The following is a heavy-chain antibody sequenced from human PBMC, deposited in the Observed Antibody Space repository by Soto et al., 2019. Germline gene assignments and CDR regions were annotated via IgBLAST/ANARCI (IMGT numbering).Heavy chain of an antibody. CDR2: ISYDGSNK. D-gene: IGHD6-19*01. Sequence: GGSLRLSCAASGFTFSSYGMHWVRQAPGKGLEWVAVISYDGSNKYYADSVKGRFTISRDNSKNTLYLQMNSLRAEDTAVYYCAKEREWLVHYYYYYMDVWGKGTTVTVSS. CDR1: GFTFSSYG. J-gene: IGHJ6*03. V-gene: IGHV3-30*18. CDR3: AKEREWLVHYYYYYMDV.